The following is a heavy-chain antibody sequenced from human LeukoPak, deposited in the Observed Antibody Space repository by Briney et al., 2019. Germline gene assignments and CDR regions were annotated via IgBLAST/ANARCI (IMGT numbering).Heavy chain of an antibody. J-gene: IGHJ5*02. D-gene: IGHD4-17*01. CDR3: ARSIRSQGWFDP. CDR2: IYHSGST. V-gene: IGHV4-30-2*01. CDR1: GGSISSGGYS. Sequence: SETLSLTCAVSGGSISSGGYSWSWIRQPPGKGLEWIGYIYHSGSTYYNPSLKSRVTISVDTSKNQFSLKLSSVTAADTAVYYCARSIRSQGWFDPWGQGTLVTVSS.